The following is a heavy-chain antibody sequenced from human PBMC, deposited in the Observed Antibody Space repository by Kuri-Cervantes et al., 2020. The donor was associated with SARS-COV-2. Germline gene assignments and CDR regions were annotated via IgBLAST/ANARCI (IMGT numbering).Heavy chain of an antibody. D-gene: IGHD3-3*01. Sequence: SETLSLTCTVSGGSISSSSYYWSWIRQPAGKGLEWIGRIYTSGSTNYNPSLKSRVTISVDTSKNQFSLKLSSVTAADTAVYYCARERYDFWSGYYRWFDPWGQGTLVTVSS. CDR2: IYTSGST. CDR3: ARERYDFWSGYYRWFDP. J-gene: IGHJ5*02. CDR1: GGSISSSSYY. V-gene: IGHV4-61*02.